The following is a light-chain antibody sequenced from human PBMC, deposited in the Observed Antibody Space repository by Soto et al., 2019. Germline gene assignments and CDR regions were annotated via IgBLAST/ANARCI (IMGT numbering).Light chain of an antibody. CDR2: TAS. J-gene: IGKJ4*01. CDR3: QQSFGTPLT. CDR1: QNIKKY. Sequence: DIQMTQAPACLSASVGDRVTITCRASQNIKKYLNWYQQKPGKAPNLLIYTASSLQVGFPSRFSGSGSGTDFTLTISSLQPEDFATYYCQQSFGTPLTFGGGTKVDIK. V-gene: IGKV1-39*01.